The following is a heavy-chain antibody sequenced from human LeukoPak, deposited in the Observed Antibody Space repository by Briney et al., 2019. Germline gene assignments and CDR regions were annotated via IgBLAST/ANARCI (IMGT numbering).Heavy chain of an antibody. J-gene: IGHJ4*02. CDR2: IYPGDSDT. CDR3: ARRYYYGSGSYYTTPFDY. CDR1: GYSFTSYW. Sequence: GESLKISCKGSGYSFTSYWIGWVRQMPVKGLEWMGIIYPGDSDTRYSPSFQGQVTISADKSISTAYLQWSSLKASDTAMYYCARRYYYGSGSYYTTPFDYWGQGTLVTVSS. V-gene: IGHV5-51*01. D-gene: IGHD3-10*01.